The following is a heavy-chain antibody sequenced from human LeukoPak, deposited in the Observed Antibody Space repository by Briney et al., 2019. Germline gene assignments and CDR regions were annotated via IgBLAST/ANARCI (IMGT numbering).Heavy chain of an antibody. CDR1: GYTFTGYY. D-gene: IGHD6-13*01. J-gene: IGHJ4*02. Sequence: ASVKVSCKASGYTFTGYYMHWVRQAPGQGLEWVGWINPNSGGTNYAQKFQGWVTMTRDTSISTAYMELSRLRSDDTAVYYCARVGGQYSSSSSLDYWGQGTLVTVSS. CDR2: INPNSGGT. CDR3: ARVGGQYSSSSSLDY. V-gene: IGHV1-2*04.